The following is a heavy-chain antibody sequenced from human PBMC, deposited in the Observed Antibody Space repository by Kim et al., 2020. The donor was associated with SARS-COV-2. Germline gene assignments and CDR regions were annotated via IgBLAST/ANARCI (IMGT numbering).Heavy chain of an antibody. V-gene: IGHV1-18*01. CDR2: ISAYNGNT. Sequence: ASVKVSCKASGYTFTSYGISWVRQAPGQGLEWMGWISAYNGNTNYAQKLQGRVTMTTDTSTSTAYMELRSLRSDDTAVYYCARVEGPYSSSWYSLASGFDYWGQGTLVTVSS. D-gene: IGHD6-13*01. J-gene: IGHJ4*02. CDR3: ARVEGPYSSSWYSLASGFDY. CDR1: GYTFTSYG.